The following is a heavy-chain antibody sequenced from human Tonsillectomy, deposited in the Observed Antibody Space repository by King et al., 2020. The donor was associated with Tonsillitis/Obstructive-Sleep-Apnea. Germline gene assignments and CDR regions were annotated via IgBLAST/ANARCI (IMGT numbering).Heavy chain of an antibody. J-gene: IGHJ5*02. CDR3: ARQPVTPKRGYCSSTSCYPANWFDP. V-gene: IGHV5-51*01. D-gene: IGHD2-2*01. CDR2: IYPGDSDT. Sequence: QLVQSGAEVKKPGESLKISCKGSGYSFTSYWICWVRQMPGKGLEWMGIIYPGDSDTRYSPSFQGQVTISAEKSISTAYLQWSSLKASDTAMYYCARQPVTPKRGYCSSTSCYPANWFDPWGQGTLVTVSS. CDR1: GYSFTSYW.